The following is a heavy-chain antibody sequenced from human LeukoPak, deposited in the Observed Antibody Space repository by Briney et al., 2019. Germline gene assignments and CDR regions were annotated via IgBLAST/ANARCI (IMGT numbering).Heavy chain of an antibody. CDR3: ARVRCMGGSCHFDY. J-gene: IGHJ4*02. V-gene: IGHV1-2*02. Sequence: ASVKVSCKASGYTFTGYYMHWVRQAPGQGLEWMGWINPNSGGTNYAQKFQGRVTMTRDTSISTAYMELSRLRSDDTAVYYCARVRCMGGSCHFDYWGQGTLVTVSS. CDR1: GYTFTGYY. CDR2: INPNSGGT. D-gene: IGHD2-15*01.